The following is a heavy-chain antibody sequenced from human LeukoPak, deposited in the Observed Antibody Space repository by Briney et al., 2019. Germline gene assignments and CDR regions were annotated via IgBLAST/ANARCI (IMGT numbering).Heavy chain of an antibody. J-gene: IGHJ5*02. CDR3: ARVTGYSYGYAPYNWFDP. D-gene: IGHD5-18*01. Sequence: PSETLSLTCTVSGGSISSYYWSWIRQPAGKGLEWIGRIYTSGSTNYNPSLKSRVTMSVDTSKNQFSLKLSSVTAADTAVYYCARVTGYSYGYAPYNWFDPWGLGTLVTVSS. CDR1: GGSISSYY. CDR2: IYTSGST. V-gene: IGHV4-4*07.